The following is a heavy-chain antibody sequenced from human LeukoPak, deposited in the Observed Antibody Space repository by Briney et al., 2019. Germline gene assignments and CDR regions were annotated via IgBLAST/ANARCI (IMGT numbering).Heavy chain of an antibody. V-gene: IGHV3-23*01. Sequence: GGSLRLSCAASGFTFSSYAMSWVRQAPGKGLEWVSAISGSGGSTYYADSVKGRFTISRDNAKNSLYLQMNSLRAEDTAVYYCARVKRSPTIFGLSSFDPWGQGTLVTVSS. D-gene: IGHD3-3*01. CDR3: ARVKRSPTIFGLSSFDP. J-gene: IGHJ5*02. CDR2: ISGSGGST. CDR1: GFTFSSYA.